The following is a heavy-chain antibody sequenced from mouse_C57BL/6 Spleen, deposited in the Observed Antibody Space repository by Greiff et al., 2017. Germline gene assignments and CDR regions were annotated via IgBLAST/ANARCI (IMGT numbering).Heavy chain of an antibody. J-gene: IGHJ1*03. Sequence: VKVVESGAELVKPGASVKISCKASGYAFSSYWMNWVKQRPGKGLEWIGQIYPGDGDTNYNGKFKGKATLTADKSSSPAYMQLSSRTSEDSAVYCCARSFGGEGENWYFDVWGTGTTVTVSS. V-gene: IGHV1-80*01. CDR2: IYPGDGDT. CDR3: ARSFGGEGENWYFDV. CDR1: GYAFSSYW.